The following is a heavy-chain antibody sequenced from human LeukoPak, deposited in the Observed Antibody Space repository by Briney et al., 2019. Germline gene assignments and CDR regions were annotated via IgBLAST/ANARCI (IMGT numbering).Heavy chain of an antibody. CDR2: IIPIFGTA. J-gene: IGHJ6*03. Sequence: ASVKVSCKASGGTFSSYAISWVRQAPGQGLEWMGGIIPIFGTANYAQKFQGRVRITADKSTSTPYMELSSLRSEDTAVYYCARGGGGSYGYYEDYYYYYMDVWGKGTTVTVSS. D-gene: IGHD5-18*01. CDR3: ARGGGGSYGYYEDYYYYYMDV. V-gene: IGHV1-69*06. CDR1: GGTFSSYA.